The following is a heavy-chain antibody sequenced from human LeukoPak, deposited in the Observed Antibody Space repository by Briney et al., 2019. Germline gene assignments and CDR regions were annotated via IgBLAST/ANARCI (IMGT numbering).Heavy chain of an antibody. CDR3: ARTTALPKRYCSSTSCPYDAFDI. CDR1: GYTFTSYD. V-gene: IGHV1-8*01. D-gene: IGHD2-2*01. J-gene: IGHJ3*02. Sequence: ASVKVSCKASGYTFTSYDINWVRQATGQGLEWMGWMNPNSGNTGYAQKFQGRVTMTRNISISTAYMELSSLRSEDTAVYYCARTTALPKRYCSSTSCPYDAFDIWGQGTMVTVSS. CDR2: MNPNSGNT.